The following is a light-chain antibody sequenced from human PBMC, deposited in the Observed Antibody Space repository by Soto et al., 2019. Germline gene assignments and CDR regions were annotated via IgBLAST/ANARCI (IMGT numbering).Light chain of an antibody. CDR1: QDISNF. Sequence: IRMTQSPSFRSASVGDRVTITCRASQDISNFLAWFQQKPGKVPKLLIYAASTLQSRVPSRFSGSGSGTDFNLTISSLQPEDVATYYCQKYNSAPWTFGQGIKVDIK. CDR2: AAS. J-gene: IGKJ1*01. CDR3: QKYNSAPWT. V-gene: IGKV1-27*01.